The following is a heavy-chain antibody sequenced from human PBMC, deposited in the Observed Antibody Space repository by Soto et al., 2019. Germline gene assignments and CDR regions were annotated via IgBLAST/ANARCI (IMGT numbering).Heavy chain of an antibody. Sequence: GGSLRLSCAASGFTFSSYAMSWVRQAPGKGLEWVSAISGSGGSTYYADSVKGRFTISRDNSKNTLYLQMNSLRAEDTAVYYCAKASGFESYCSSTSCYTNYYYYYYMDVWGKGTTVTVSS. J-gene: IGHJ6*03. D-gene: IGHD2-2*02. CDR3: AKASGFESYCSSTSCYTNYYYYYYMDV. CDR1: GFTFSSYA. V-gene: IGHV3-23*01. CDR2: ISGSGGST.